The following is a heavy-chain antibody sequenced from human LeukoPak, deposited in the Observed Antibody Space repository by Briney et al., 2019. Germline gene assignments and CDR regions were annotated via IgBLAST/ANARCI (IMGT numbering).Heavy chain of an antibody. Sequence: GGSLRLSCAASGFTFGSYAMSWVRQAPGKGLEWVSAITGSGGSTYFPDSVKGRFTISRDNSKNTLYLQMNSLRAEDTAVYYCAKSRPRLLLGFDYWGQGTLVTVSS. CDR2: ITGSGGST. V-gene: IGHV3-23*01. D-gene: IGHD2-15*01. CDR3: AKSRPRLLLGFDY. J-gene: IGHJ4*02. CDR1: GFTFGSYA.